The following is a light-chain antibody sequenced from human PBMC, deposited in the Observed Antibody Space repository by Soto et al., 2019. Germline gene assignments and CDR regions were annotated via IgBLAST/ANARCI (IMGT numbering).Light chain of an antibody. CDR1: SSDVGAYNY. J-gene: IGLJ3*02. CDR2: DVS. CDR3: CSYAGSYSWV. Sequence: QSALTQPRSVSGSPGQSVTISCTGTSSDVGAYNYVSWYQHHPGKAPKVMIYDVSERPSGVPERFSGSKSDNKASLIISGLQAEDEADYYCCSYAGSYSWVFGGGTQLTVL. V-gene: IGLV2-11*01.